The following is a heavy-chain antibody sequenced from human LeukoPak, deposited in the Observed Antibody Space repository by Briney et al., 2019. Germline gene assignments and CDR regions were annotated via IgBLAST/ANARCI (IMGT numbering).Heavy chain of an antibody. Sequence: SQTLSLTCAASGGSISSGGYSWSWIRQPPGKGLEWFGYIYHSGSTYYNPSLKSRVTISVDRSKNQFSLKLSSVTAADTAVYYCARGARDTDMAPLPFVDWGQGTLVTVSS. J-gene: IGHJ4*02. CDR3: ARGARDTDMAPLPFVD. CDR2: IYHSGST. CDR1: GGSISSGGYS. D-gene: IGHD5-18*01. V-gene: IGHV4-30-2*01.